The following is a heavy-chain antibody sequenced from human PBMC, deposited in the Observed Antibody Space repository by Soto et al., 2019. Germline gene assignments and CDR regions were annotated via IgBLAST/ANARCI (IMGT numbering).Heavy chain of an antibody. CDR3: TTDRIRWELYYCYYGMDD. J-gene: IGHJ6*02. D-gene: IGHD1-26*01. CDR2: IKSKTDGGTT. CDR1: GFTFSNAW. Sequence: GGSLRLSCAASGFTFSNAWMSWVRQAPGKGLEWVGRIKSKTDGGTTDYAAPVKGRFTISRDDSKNTLYLQMNSLKTEDTAVYYCTTDRIRWELYYCYYGMDDWGQGTTVTVSS. V-gene: IGHV3-15*01.